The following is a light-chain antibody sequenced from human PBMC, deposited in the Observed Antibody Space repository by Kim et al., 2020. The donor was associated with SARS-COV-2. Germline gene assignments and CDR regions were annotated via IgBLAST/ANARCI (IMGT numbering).Light chain of an antibody. V-gene: IGLV3-1*01. CDR1: KLGDKY. Sequence: SYELTQPPSVSVSPGQTASITCSGDKLGDKYAWWYQQKPGQSPVLVIYQDSKRPSGIPERFSGSNSGNTATLTISGTQAMDEADYYCQAWDSSTVFGTGT. J-gene: IGLJ1*01. CDR3: QAWDSSTV. CDR2: QDS.